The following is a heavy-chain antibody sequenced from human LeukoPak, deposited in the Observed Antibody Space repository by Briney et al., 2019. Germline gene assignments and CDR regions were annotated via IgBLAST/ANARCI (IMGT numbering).Heavy chain of an antibody. CDR1: GYTLTRSY. J-gene: IGHJ6*01. V-gene: IGHV1-2*02. Sequence: APEKVSSKASGYTLTRSYIHWVREAPGHGLGGVGWINPQSGGANYAQKSQRRVTMTRDTSISTAYMELSRLRSGDTAVYYCARDGSGGYSDGSHYYYVMHVWGERTTVTVSS. CDR3: ARDGSGGYSDGSHYYYVMHV. CDR2: INPQSGGA. D-gene: IGHD5-18*01.